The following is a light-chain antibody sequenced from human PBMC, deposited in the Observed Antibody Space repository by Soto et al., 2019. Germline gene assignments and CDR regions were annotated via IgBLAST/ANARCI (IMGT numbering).Light chain of an antibody. V-gene: IGLV7-46*01. J-gene: IGLJ2*01. CDR1: TGAVTSNHH. Sequence: QAVVTQEPSXXXXXXXXXXXTCGSSTGAVTSNHHPYWFQQKAGQAPRTLIYDTSNKHSWTPARFSGSLLGDKAALTLSGAQPEDEAQYYCLLSYNAARVFGGGTKLTVL. CDR3: LLSYNAARV. CDR2: DTS.